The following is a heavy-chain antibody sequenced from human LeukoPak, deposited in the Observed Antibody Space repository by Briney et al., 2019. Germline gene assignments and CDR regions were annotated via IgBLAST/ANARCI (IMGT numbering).Heavy chain of an antibody. Sequence: PSETLSLTCTVSGGSISSYYWSWIRQPPGKGLEWIGYIYYSGSTNYNPSLKSRVTISVDTSKNQFSLKLSFVTAADTAVYYCARTTIFGVVITPSYFDYWGQGTLVTVSS. D-gene: IGHD3-3*01. V-gene: IGHV4-59*01. CDR2: IYYSGST. CDR1: GGSISSYY. CDR3: ARTTIFGVVITPSYFDY. J-gene: IGHJ4*02.